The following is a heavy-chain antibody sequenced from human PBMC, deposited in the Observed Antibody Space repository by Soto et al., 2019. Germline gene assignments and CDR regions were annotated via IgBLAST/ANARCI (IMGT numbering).Heavy chain of an antibody. CDR3: AREIVDIVATPSFAP. CDR1: GYTFTSYA. J-gene: IGHJ5*02. V-gene: IGHV1-3*01. D-gene: IGHD5-12*01. Sequence: QVQLVQSGAEVKKPGASVKVSCKASGYTFTSYAMHWVRQAPGQRLEWMGWIKAGNGNTKNSQKFQGRVTITRDTSASTAYMELSSLRSEDTAVYYCAREIVDIVATPSFAPWGQGTLVTVSS. CDR2: IKAGNGNT.